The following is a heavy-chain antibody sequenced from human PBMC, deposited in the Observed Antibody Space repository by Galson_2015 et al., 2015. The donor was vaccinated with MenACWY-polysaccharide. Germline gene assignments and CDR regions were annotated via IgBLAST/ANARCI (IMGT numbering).Heavy chain of an antibody. CDR1: GDSVSSHPAS. D-gene: IGHD2-21*02. V-gene: IGHV6-1*01. Sequence: CAISGDSVSSHPASWNWIRQSPSRGLEWLGRTYYRSQWYTDYAVSVKSRIAINADASRNQFSLSLSSVTGADTAVYYCARGVYCGDDCYSVTDYWGQGTLVTVSS. CDR3: ARGVYCGDDCYSVTDY. J-gene: IGHJ4*02. CDR2: TYYRSQWYT.